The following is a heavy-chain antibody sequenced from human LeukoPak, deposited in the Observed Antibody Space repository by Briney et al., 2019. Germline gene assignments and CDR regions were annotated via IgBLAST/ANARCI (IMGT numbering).Heavy chain of an antibody. CDR2: MNPNSGNT. J-gene: IGHJ4*02. Sequence: ASVKVSCKASGYTFTSYDINWVRQATGQELEWMGWMNPNSGNTGYAQKFQGRVTMTRNTSISTAYMELSSLRSEDTAVHYCARDEGILTSTFDYWGQGTLVTVSS. CDR1: GYTFTSYD. D-gene: IGHD3-9*01. V-gene: IGHV1-8*01. CDR3: ARDEGILTSTFDY.